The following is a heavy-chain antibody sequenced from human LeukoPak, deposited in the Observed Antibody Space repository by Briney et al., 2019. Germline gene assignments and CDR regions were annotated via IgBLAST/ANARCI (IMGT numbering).Heavy chain of an antibody. Sequence: GGSLRLSCAASGFTFSSYAMSWVRQAPGKGLEGVSAISGSGGSTYYADSVKGRFTISRANSKNTLYLQMNSRRAEDTAVYYCAKGAYYDSSGYYHVRAPTYYYYGMDVWGQGTTVTVSS. D-gene: IGHD3-22*01. CDR2: ISGSGGST. CDR3: AKGAYYDSSGYYHVRAPTYYYYGMDV. J-gene: IGHJ6*02. V-gene: IGHV3-23*01. CDR1: GFTFSSYA.